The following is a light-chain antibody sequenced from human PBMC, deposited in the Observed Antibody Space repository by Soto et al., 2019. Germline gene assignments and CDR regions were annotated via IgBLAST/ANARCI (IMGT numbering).Light chain of an antibody. Sequence: ESVLTQSPGTLSLSPGERATLSCRASQSVSSNYLAWYQQKPGRAPRLLIYGASTRATGIPDRFSGSGSGTDFTLTISSLEPEDFAVYYCQHYGRSPTFGQGTRLEIK. CDR3: QHYGRSPT. CDR1: QSVSSNY. CDR2: GAS. V-gene: IGKV3-20*01. J-gene: IGKJ5*01.